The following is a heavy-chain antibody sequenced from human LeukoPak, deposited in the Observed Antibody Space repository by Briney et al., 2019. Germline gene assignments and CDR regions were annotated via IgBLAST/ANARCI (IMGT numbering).Heavy chain of an antibody. J-gene: IGHJ4*02. CDR3: AKDLSPSSWYDFDY. D-gene: IGHD6-13*01. V-gene: IGHV3-30*02. Sequence: GGSLRLSCAASGFTFSSYGMHWVRQAPGKGLEWVACRFTISRDNSKNTLYLQMNSLRAEDTAVYYCAKDLSPSSWYDFDYWGQGTLVTVSS. CDR1: GFTFSSYG.